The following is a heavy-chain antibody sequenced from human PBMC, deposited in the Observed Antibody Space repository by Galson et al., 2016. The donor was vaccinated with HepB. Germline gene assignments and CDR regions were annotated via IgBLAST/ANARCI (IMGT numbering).Heavy chain of an antibody. CDR3: ARGGLVRGAHGGSFDS. V-gene: IGHV6-1*01. CDR1: GDSVSSDSAA. Sequence: CAISGDSVSSDSAAWNWIRQSPSRGLEWLGRTFYRSKWYYDYAISVRSRTTINPDTSKNQFSLQLISVTPEDTAVYYCARGGLVRGAHGGSFDSWGQGTLVTVAS. D-gene: IGHD3-10*01. J-gene: IGHJ4*01. CDR2: TFYRSKWYY.